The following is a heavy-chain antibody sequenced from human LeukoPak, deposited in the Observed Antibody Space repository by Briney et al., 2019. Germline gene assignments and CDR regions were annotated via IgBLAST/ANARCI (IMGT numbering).Heavy chain of an antibody. D-gene: IGHD4-17*01. CDR2: IHYSGNT. V-gene: IGHV4-39*01. J-gene: IGHJ4*02. CDR3: ARDFGDYRVDY. Sequence: SETLSLTCTVSGGSISSSNYYWGWIRQPPGKGLEWIGTIHYSGNTYYNPSLKSRVAKSVDTSKNQFSLRLSSVTAADTAVYYCARDFGDYRVDYWGQGTLVTVSS. CDR1: GGSISSSNYY.